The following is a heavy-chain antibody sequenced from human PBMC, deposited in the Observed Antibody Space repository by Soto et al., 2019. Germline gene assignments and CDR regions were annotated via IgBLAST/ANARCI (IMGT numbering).Heavy chain of an antibody. V-gene: IGHV3-33*01. CDR1: GFTFSSYG. J-gene: IGHJ3*02. D-gene: IGHD3-10*01. Sequence: QVQLVESGGGVVQPGRSLRLSCAASGFTFSSYGMHWVRQAPGKGLEWVAVIWYDGSNKYYADSVKGRFTISRDNSKNTLYLQMNSLRAEDTAVCYCARDSRFVGYGSGNAAFDIWGQGTMVTVSS. CDR3: ARDSRFVGYGSGNAAFDI. CDR2: IWYDGSNK.